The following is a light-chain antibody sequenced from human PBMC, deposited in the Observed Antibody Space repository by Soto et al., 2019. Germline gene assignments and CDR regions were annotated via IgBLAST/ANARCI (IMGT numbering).Light chain of an antibody. Sequence: DIQMTQSPSTLSTSVGDRVTITCRASQSISSWLAWYQQKPWKAPKLLIYDASSLESGVPSRFSGSGSGPEFTLTISSLHPDDFATYYCQQYNSYPWTFGQGTRVELK. V-gene: IGKV1-5*01. CDR3: QQYNSYPWT. CDR1: QSISSW. CDR2: DAS. J-gene: IGKJ1*01.